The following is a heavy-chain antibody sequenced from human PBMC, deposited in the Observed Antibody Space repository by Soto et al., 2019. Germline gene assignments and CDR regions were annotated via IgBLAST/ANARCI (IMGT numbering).Heavy chain of an antibody. V-gene: IGHV3-74*03. CDR3: AAMATVTTDDSY. Sequence: GSLRLSCAASGFTFSNYWMHWVRQAPGKGLVWVSRINSDGGGATYADSVKGRFAISRDNAKNTLYLQMNSLRAEDTAVYYCAAMATVTTDDSYWGQGTLVTVSS. CDR2: INSDGGGA. J-gene: IGHJ4*02. CDR1: GFTFSNYW. D-gene: IGHD4-4*01.